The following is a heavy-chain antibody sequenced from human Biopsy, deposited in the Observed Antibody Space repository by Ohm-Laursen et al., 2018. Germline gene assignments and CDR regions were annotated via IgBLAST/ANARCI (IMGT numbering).Heavy chain of an antibody. Sequence: SLRLSCTASGFGMYAMHWVRQPPGKGLEWLAVIAYDGSNKYYAESVKGRFTISRDRSRDTAHLQMNSLRYEDTALYYCAKDGGQWLGGAFDIWGHGTMVSVSS. D-gene: IGHD6-19*01. J-gene: IGHJ3*02. CDR3: AKDGGQWLGGAFDI. V-gene: IGHV3-30*18. CDR1: GFGMYA. CDR2: IAYDGSNK.